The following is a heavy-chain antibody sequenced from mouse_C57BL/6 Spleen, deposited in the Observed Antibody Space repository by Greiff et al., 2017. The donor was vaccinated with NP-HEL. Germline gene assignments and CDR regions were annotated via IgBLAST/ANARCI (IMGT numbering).Heavy chain of an antibody. J-gene: IGHJ2*01. D-gene: IGHD4-1*01. CDR3: ARNFWDSYYFDY. CDR2: IWSGGST. CDR1: GFSLTSYG. V-gene: IGHV2-2*01. Sequence: VQLVESGPGLVQPSQSLSITCTVSGFSLTSYGVHWVRQSPGKGLEWLGVIWSGGSTDYNAAFISRLSISKDNSKSQVFFKMNSLQADDTAIYYCARNFWDSYYFDYWGQGTTLTVSS.